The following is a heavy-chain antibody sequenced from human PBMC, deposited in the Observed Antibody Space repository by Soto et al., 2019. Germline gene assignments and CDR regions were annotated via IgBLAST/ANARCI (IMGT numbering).Heavy chain of an antibody. J-gene: IGHJ5*02. Sequence: QVQLQQWGAGLLKPSETLSLTCAVYVGSFRGYYWSWIRQPPGKGLEWIGEINHSGRANYNPSLKSRVSISVDTSKNQFSLTLSSVTAADTAVYYCARGYCSGGSCYSPQGNWFDPCGQGTPVTVSS. CDR3: ARGYCSGGSCYSPQGNWFDP. CDR1: VGSFRGYY. V-gene: IGHV4-34*01. D-gene: IGHD2-15*01. CDR2: INHSGRA.